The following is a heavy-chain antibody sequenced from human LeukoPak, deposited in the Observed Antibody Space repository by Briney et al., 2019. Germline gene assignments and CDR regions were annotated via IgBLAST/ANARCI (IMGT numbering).Heavy chain of an antibody. J-gene: IGHJ4*02. D-gene: IGHD3-22*01. V-gene: IGHV3-30*18. Sequence: GGSLRLSCAASGFTFSSYGMHWARQAPGKGLEWVAVISYDGRTTFYADSVKGRFTISRDNSMNTLFLQLNSLRAEDTAVYYCAKVHLTYYYDSSGYGFQDYWGQGTLVTVSS. CDR1: GFTFSSYG. CDR3: AKVHLTYYYDSSGYGFQDY. CDR2: ISYDGRTT.